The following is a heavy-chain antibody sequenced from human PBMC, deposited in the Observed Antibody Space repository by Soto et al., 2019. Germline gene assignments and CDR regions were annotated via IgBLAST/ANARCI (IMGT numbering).Heavy chain of an antibody. D-gene: IGHD3-22*01. V-gene: IGHV3-30*18. Sequence: GGSLRLSCAASGFTFSSYGMHWVRQAPGKGLEWVAVISYDGSNKYYADSVKGRFTISRDNSKNTLYLQMNSLRAEDTAVYYCAKDRYYDSSGDNRVAYWGQGTLVTVSS. CDR3: AKDRYYDSSGDNRVAY. J-gene: IGHJ4*02. CDR2: ISYDGSNK. CDR1: GFTFSSYG.